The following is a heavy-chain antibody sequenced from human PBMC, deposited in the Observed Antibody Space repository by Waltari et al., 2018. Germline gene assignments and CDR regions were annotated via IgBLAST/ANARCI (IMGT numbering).Heavy chain of an antibody. CDR3: ARDLTLGVGAATPFDY. CDR2: ISYDGSNK. J-gene: IGHJ4*02. CDR1: GFTFSSYG. Sequence: QVQLVESGGGVVQPGRSLRLSCAASGFTFSSYGMHWVRQAPGKGLEWVAVISYDGSNKYYADSVKGRFTISRDNSKNTLYLQMNSLRAEDTAVYYCARDLTLGVGAATPFDYWGQGTLVTVSS. D-gene: IGHD1-26*01. V-gene: IGHV3-30*03.